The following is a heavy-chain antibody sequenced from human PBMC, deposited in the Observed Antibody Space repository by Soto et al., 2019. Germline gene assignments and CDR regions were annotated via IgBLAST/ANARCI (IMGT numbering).Heavy chain of an antibody. CDR2: MNTNSGNT. CDR1: GYANTSDL. CDR3: ARGGVVRGVLAYYYYYYYMDV. J-gene: IGHJ6*03. V-gene: IGHV1-8*01. Sequence: ALVNLSCKTFGYANTSDLVSWLIQDTRQGLEWMGWMNTNSGNTGYAQKFQGRVTMTRNTSISTAYMQLSSLRSEDTAVYYCARGGVVRGVLAYYYYYYYMDVWGKGTTVTAP. D-gene: IGHD3-10*01.